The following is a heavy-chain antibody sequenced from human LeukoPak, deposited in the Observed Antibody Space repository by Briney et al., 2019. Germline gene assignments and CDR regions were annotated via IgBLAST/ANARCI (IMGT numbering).Heavy chain of an antibody. CDR1: GGSISSGDYI. CDR3: TRGLPTDKIDY. Sequence: PSQNLSLTCTVSGGSISSGDYIWTWIRQPPGKGLEWIGRMHYGGSPSYNPSLQSRVTISADTSKNQFSLNVYSVTAADTAVYYCTRGLPTDKIDYWGQGTLVTVSS. D-gene: IGHD4-17*01. J-gene: IGHJ4*02. V-gene: IGHV4-30-4*01. CDR2: MHYGGSP.